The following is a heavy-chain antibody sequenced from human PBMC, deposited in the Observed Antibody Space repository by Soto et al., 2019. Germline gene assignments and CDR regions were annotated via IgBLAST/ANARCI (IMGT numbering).Heavy chain of an antibody. J-gene: IGHJ6*03. CDR3: ARGPSTGYYYYYYYMDV. CDR1: GFTFDDYA. Sequence: EVQLVESGGGLVQPGRSLRLSCAASGFTFDDYAMHWVRQAPGKGLDWVSGISWNSGRIGYADSVKGRFTISRDNAKNSLYLQMNSLRAEDTALYYCARGPSTGYYYYYYYMDVWGKGTTVTVSS. D-gene: IGHD1-1*01. CDR2: ISWNSGRI. V-gene: IGHV3-9*01.